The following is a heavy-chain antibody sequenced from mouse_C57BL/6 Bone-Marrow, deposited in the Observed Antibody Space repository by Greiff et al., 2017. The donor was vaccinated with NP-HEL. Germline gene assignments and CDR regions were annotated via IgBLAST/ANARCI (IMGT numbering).Heavy chain of an antibody. V-gene: IGHV5-2*03. Sequence: EVMLVESGGGLVQPGESLKLSCESTEYEFPSHDMSWVRKTPEKRLELVAAINSDGGSTYYLDSLKSRFIISRDNAKNILYLQMSSLKSEDTATYYCARDGHFDYWGQGTTLTVSS. CDR2: INSDGGST. CDR1: EYEFPSHD. J-gene: IGHJ2*01. CDR3: ARDGHFDY. D-gene: IGHD2-3*01.